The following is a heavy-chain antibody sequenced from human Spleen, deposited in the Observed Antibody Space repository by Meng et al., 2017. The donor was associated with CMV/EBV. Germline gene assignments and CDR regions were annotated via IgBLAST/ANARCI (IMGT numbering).Heavy chain of an antibody. CDR1: GYTFTSYG. CDR3: ARMLGYSGSEDAFDI. J-gene: IGHJ3*02. CDR2: ISAYNGNT. V-gene: IGHV1-18*01. D-gene: IGHD1-26*01. Sequence: ASVKVSCKASGYTFTSYGISWVRQAPGQGLEWMGWISAYNGNTNYAQKLQGRVTLTTDTSTSTAYMELRSLRSDDTAVYYCARMLGYSGSEDAFDIWGQGTMVTVSS.